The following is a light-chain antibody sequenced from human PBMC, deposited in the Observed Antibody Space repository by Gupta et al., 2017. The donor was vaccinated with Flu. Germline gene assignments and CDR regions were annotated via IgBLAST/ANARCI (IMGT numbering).Light chain of an antibody. V-gene: IGKV3-15*01. J-gene: IGKJ4*01. CDR2: DAS. CDR1: QSVSTK. CDR3: LQNNNWPLS. Sequence: ELLMTQSPVTLSVSPGESATLSCSASQSVSTKLAWYQQKPGQAPRLLIFDASTRATSIPDRFSGSGSGTEFTLTISSLQSEDFAVYYCLQNNNWPLSFGGGTKVEIK.